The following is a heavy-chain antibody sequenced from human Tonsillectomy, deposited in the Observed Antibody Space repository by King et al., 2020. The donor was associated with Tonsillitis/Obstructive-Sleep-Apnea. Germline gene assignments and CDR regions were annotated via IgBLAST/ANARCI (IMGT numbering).Heavy chain of an antibody. J-gene: IGHJ4*02. Sequence: QLVQSGAEVKKPGASVKVSCKASGDTFTSYYMHWVRQAPGQGLEWMGIINPSGTITSYAKKFQGRVTMTRDTSTSPVYMELSSLGSEDTAVYYCARDRSLGITMVQGVPADYWGQGTLVTVSS. D-gene: IGHD3-10*01. V-gene: IGHV1-46*01. CDR3: ARDRSLGITMVQGVPADY. CDR1: GDTFTSYY. CDR2: INPSGTIT.